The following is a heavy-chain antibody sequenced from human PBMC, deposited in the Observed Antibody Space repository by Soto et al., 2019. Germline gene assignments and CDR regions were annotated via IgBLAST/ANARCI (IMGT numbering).Heavy chain of an antibody. Sequence: GASVKVSCKASGYTFTSYGISWVRQAPGQGLEWMGWISAYNGNTNYAQKLQGRVTMTTDTSTSTAYMELRSLRSDDTAVYYCARDHTSLSLSSTSPFDYWGQGTLVTVSS. CDR3: ARDHTSLSLSSTSPFDY. CDR2: ISAYNGNT. J-gene: IGHJ4*02. D-gene: IGHD2-2*01. CDR1: GYTFTSYG. V-gene: IGHV1-18*01.